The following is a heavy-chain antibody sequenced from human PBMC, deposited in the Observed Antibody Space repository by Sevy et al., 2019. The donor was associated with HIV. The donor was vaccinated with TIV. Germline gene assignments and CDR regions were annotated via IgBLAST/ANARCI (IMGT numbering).Heavy chain of an antibody. CDR1: GYTFTGYY. CDR2: LNPNSGGT. J-gene: IGHJ4*02. D-gene: IGHD1-26*01. Sequence: ASVKVSCKTSGYTFTGYYMHWVRQAPGQGLEWMGWLNPNSGGTNYAQKFQGRVTMTRDTSISTAYMEVRRLRSDDTVAYYCAKEGSGSYYYFDYWGQGTLVTVSS. V-gene: IGHV1-2*02. CDR3: AKEGSGSYYYFDY.